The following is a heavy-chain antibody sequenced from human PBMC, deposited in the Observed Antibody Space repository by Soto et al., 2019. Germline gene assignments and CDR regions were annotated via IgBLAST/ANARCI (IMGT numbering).Heavy chain of an antibody. CDR3: TQTPAGASDY. J-gene: IGHJ4*02. CDR1: GFTFSSYS. V-gene: IGHV3-48*01. CDR2: ISSSSSTI. Sequence: GGSLRLSCAASGFTFSSYSMNWVRQAPGKGLEWVSYISSSSSTIYYADSVKGRFTISRDNAKNSLYLQMNSLRAEDTAVYCCTQTPAGASDYWGQGTLVTVSS.